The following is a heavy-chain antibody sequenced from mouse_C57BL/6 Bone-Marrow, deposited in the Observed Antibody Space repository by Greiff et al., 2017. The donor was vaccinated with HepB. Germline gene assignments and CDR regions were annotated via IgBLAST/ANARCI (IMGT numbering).Heavy chain of an antibody. CDR2: IYPRSGNT. Sequence: QVQLKESGAELARPGASVKLSCKASGYTFTSYGISWVKQRTGQGLEWIGEIYPRSGNTYYNEKFKGKATLTADKSSSTAYMELRSLTSEDSAVYFCARSLSIYYYGYYYAMDYWGQGTSVTVSS. CDR3: ARSLSIYYYGYYYAMDY. J-gene: IGHJ4*01. CDR1: GYTFTSYG. V-gene: IGHV1-81*01. D-gene: IGHD1-1*01.